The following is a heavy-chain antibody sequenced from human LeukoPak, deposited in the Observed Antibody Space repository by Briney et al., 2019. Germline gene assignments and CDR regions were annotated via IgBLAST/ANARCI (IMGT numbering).Heavy chain of an antibody. Sequence: RPGGSLRLSCAASGFTFDDYGMSWVRQAPGKGLEWVSGINWNGGSTGYADSVKGRFIISRDNAKNSLYLQMNSLRAEDTALYYCARARELLWFGELSYYFDYWGQGTLVTVSS. CDR1: GFTFDDYG. CDR3: ARARELLWFGELSYYFDY. D-gene: IGHD3-10*01. CDR2: INWNGGST. J-gene: IGHJ4*02. V-gene: IGHV3-20*04.